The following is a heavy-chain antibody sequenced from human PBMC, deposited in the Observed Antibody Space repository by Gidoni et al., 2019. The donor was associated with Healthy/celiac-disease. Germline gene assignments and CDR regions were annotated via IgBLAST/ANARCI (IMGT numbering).Heavy chain of an antibody. V-gene: IGHV3-48*01. CDR3: ARDVAGDYWMTFDY. D-gene: IGHD4-17*01. Sequence: EVQLVESGGGLVQPGGSLRLSCADSGFTFSSYSMNWVRQAPGKGLEWVSYISSSSSTIYYADSVKGRFTISRDNAKNSLYLQMNSLRAEDTAVYYCARDVAGDYWMTFDYWGQGTLVTVSS. J-gene: IGHJ4*02. CDR1: GFTFSSYS. CDR2: ISSSSSTI.